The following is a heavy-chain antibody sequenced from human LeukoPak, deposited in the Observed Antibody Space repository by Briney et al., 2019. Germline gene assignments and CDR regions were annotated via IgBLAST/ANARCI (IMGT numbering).Heavy chain of an antibody. CDR2: MNPNSGNT. D-gene: IGHD2-2*01. Sequence: GASVKVSCKASGYTSTSYDINWVRQATGQGLEWMGWMNPNSGNTGYAQKFQGRVTITTDESTSTAYMELSSLRSEDTAVYYCARLVVPVYYFDYWGQGTLVTVSS. CDR1: GYTSTSYD. V-gene: IGHV1-8*03. J-gene: IGHJ4*02. CDR3: ARLVVPVYYFDY.